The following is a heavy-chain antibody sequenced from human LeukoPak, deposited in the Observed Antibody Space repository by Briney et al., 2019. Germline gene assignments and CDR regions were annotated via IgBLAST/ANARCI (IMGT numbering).Heavy chain of an antibody. CDR3: VRVSSGWYSHLGY. V-gene: IGHV3-30-3*01. CDR1: GFTFSSYW. CDR2: ISYDGSNK. Sequence: GGSLRLSCAASGFTFSSYWMHWVRQAPGKGLEWVAVISYDGSNKYYADSVKGRFTISRDNSKNTLYLQMNSLRTEDTAVYYCVRVSSGWYSHLGYWGQGTLVTVSS. J-gene: IGHJ4*02. D-gene: IGHD6-19*01.